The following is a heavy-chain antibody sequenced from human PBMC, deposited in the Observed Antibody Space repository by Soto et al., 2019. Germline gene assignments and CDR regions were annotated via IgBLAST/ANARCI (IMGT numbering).Heavy chain of an antibody. Sequence: EVQLLESGGGLVQPGGSLRLSCAASGFTFSSYAMSWVRQTPGRGLEWVSGISGRGGSTYYADSVKGRFTISRDNSKNTLYLQMNSLRAEDTDVYYCAKRPYDSDWYFDLWGRGTLVTVSS. CDR3: AKRPYDSDWYFDL. CDR2: ISGRGGST. V-gene: IGHV3-23*01. D-gene: IGHD3-22*01. CDR1: GFTFSSYA. J-gene: IGHJ2*01.